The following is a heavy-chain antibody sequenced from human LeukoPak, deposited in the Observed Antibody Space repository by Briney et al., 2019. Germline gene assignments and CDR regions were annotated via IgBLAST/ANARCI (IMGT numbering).Heavy chain of an antibody. D-gene: IGHD2-15*01. J-gene: IGHJ4*02. V-gene: IGHV4-31*03. CDR2: IYYSGNT. CDR1: GGSISSGGYY. CDR3: ARRLPSIAALDY. Sequence: PSETLSLTCTVSGGSISSGGYYWSRIRQHPGKGLEWIGYIYYSGNTYYTPSLKSRVTMSVDTSKNQFSLNLSSVTAADTAVYYCARRLPSIAALDYWGQGILVTVSS.